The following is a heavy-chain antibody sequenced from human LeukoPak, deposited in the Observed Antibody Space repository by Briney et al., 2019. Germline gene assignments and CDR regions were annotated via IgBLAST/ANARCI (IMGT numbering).Heavy chain of an antibody. V-gene: IGHV1-8*01. CDR1: GYTFTSYD. CDR2: MNPNSGNT. J-gene: IGHJ6*02. D-gene: IGHD3-10*01. Sequence: ASVKVSCKASGYTFTSYDINWVRQATGQGLEWMGWMNPNSGNTGYAQKSQGRVTMTRNTSISTAYMELSSLRSEDTAVYYCARVVVRGVPTPTRDYYYGMDVWGQGTTVTVSS. CDR3: ARVVVRGVPTPTRDYYYGMDV.